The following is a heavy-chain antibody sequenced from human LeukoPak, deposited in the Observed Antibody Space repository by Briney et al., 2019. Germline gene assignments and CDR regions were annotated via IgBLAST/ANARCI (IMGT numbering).Heavy chain of an antibody. CDR3: ARDMSSGSLDY. Sequence: GASVKVSCKASGYTFTSYDINWVRQAPGQGLEWMGWINPNSGGTNYAQKFQGRVTMTRDTSISTAYMELSRLRSDDTAVYYCARDMSSGSLDYWGQGTLVTVSS. V-gene: IGHV1-2*02. CDR2: INPNSGGT. D-gene: IGHD2-15*01. CDR1: GYTFTSYD. J-gene: IGHJ4*02.